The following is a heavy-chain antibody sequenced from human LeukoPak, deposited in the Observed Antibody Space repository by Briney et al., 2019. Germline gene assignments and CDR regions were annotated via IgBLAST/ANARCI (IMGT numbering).Heavy chain of an antibody. CDR3: ARARGPYSSSPYVLDY. CDR2: ISYDGSNK. Sequence: GGSLRLSCAASGFTFSSYAMHWVRQAPGKGLEWVAVISYDGSNKYYADSVKGRFTISRDNSKNTLYLQMNSLRAEDTAVYYCARARGPYSSSPYVLDYWGQGTLVTVSS. CDR1: GFTFSSYA. D-gene: IGHD6-13*01. V-gene: IGHV3-30-3*01. J-gene: IGHJ4*02.